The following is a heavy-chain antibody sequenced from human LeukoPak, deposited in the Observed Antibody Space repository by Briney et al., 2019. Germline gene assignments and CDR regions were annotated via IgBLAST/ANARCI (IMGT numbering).Heavy chain of an antibody. CDR1: GYTFSTYG. D-gene: IGHD2-21*02. V-gene: IGHV1-18*01. CDR3: AREDGTATAYYFDY. Sequence: GASVKVSCRASGYTFSTYGITWVRQAPGQGLEWMGWISGFDGRTNYAQTLQDRVTMTTDTSTSTAYMELSSLRSEDTAVYYCAREDGTATAYYFDYWGQGTLVTVSS. CDR2: ISGFDGRT. J-gene: IGHJ4*02.